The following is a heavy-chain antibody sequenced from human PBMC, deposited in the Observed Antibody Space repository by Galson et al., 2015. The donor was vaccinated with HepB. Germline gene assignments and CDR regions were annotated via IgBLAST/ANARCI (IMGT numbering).Heavy chain of an antibody. V-gene: IGHV3-33*01. CDR1: GFTFSNYG. CDR2: IWYDGSNK. Sequence: SLRLSCAASGFTFSNYGMHWVRQAPGKGLEWVAVIWYDGSNKYYADSVKGRFTISRDNSKDTLYLQMNSLRGEDTAVYYCARALFPGTDNWFDPWGQGTLVTVSS. J-gene: IGHJ5*02. D-gene: IGHD2-21*01. CDR3: ARALFPGTDNWFDP.